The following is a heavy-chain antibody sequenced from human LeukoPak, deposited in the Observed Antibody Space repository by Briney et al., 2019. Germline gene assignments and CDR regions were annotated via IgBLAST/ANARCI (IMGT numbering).Heavy chain of an antibody. Sequence: GGSLRLSCAASGFTFSSYAMSWVRQAPGKGLEWVSAISGSGGSTYYADSVKGRFTISRENSKNTLYLQMNSLRAEDTAVYYCAKDRDGYNLGFDYWGQGTLVTVSS. D-gene: IGHD5-24*01. CDR1: GFTFSSYA. CDR2: ISGSGGST. CDR3: AKDRDGYNLGFDY. V-gene: IGHV3-23*01. J-gene: IGHJ4*02.